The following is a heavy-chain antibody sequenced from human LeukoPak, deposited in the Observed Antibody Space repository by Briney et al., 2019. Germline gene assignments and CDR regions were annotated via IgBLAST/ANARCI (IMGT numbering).Heavy chain of an antibody. CDR2: IFTSGST. CDR3: ARDSSSPRVKYFQH. CDR1: GGSIRTGSYY. Sequence: PSETLSLTCTVSGGSIRTGSYYWSWIRQPAGKERQWIGRIFTSGSTNYNPSLKSRVTISVDTSKNQFSLKLSSVTAADTAVYYCARDSSSPRVKYFQHWGQGTLVTVSS. D-gene: IGHD6-6*01. J-gene: IGHJ1*01. V-gene: IGHV4-61*02.